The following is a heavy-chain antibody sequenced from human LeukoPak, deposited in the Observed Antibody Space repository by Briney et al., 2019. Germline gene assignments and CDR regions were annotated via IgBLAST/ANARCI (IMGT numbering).Heavy chain of an antibody. J-gene: IGHJ4*02. Sequence: ASVKVSCKASGYTFTSYDIKWVRQATGQGLEWMGWMNPNSGNTGYAQKFQGRVTMTRNTSISTAYMELSSLRSEDTAVYYCAIYYYDSSGYYYGGDYFDYWGQGTLVTVSS. D-gene: IGHD3-22*01. CDR2: MNPNSGNT. CDR1: GYTFTSYD. V-gene: IGHV1-8*01. CDR3: AIYYYDSSGYYYGGDYFDY.